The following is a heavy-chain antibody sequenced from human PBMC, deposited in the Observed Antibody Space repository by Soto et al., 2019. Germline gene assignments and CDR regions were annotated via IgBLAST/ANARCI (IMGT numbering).Heavy chain of an antibody. J-gene: IGHJ5*02. V-gene: IGHV1-24*01. D-gene: IGHD2-15*01. CDR2: FDPEDGET. CDR3: ATGRGRVVVAATTWFDP. Sequence: ASVKVSCKVSGYTLTELSMHWVRQAPGKGLEWMGGFDPEDGETIYAQKFQGRVTMTEDTSTDTAYMELSSLRSEDTAVYYCATGRGRVVVAATTWFDPWGQGTLVTVYS. CDR1: GYTLTELS.